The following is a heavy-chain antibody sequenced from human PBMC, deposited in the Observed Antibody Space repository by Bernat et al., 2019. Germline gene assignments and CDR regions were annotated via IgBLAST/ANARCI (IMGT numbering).Heavy chain of an antibody. Sequence: EVQLVESGGGLVKPGGSLRLSCAASGFTFSNAWMSWVRQAPGKGLEWVGRIKSKTDGGTTDYAAPVKGRFTISRDDSKNTLYLQMNSLKTEDTAVYYCTTESIWGYDSSGYYYGELGGHWDQGTLVTVSS. J-gene: IGHJ4*02. CDR2: IKSKTDGGTT. CDR3: TTESIWGYDSSGYYYGELGGH. V-gene: IGHV3-15*01. D-gene: IGHD3-22*01. CDR1: GFTFSNAW.